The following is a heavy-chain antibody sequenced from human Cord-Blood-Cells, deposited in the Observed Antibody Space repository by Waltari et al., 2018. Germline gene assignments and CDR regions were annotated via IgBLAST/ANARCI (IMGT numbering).Heavy chain of an antibody. D-gene: IGHD3-10*01. CDR1: GGSISSSSYY. CDR2: IYYSGST. J-gene: IGHJ3*02. V-gene: IGHV4-39*01. Sequence: QLQLQESGPGLVKPSETLSLTCTVSGGSISSSSYYWGWIRQPPGKGLEWIGSIYYSGSTYYNPSLKSRVTISVDTSKNQFSLKLSSVTAEDTAVYYCARHRPTYGSGSYYNAFDIWGQGTMVTVSS. CDR3: ARHRPTYGSGSYYNAFDI.